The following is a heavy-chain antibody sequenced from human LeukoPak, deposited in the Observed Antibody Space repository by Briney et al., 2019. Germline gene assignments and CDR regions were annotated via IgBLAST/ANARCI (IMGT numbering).Heavy chain of an antibody. CDR1: GFTFSSYG. CDR3: AKDSDYGDYTPLGGMDV. Sequence: PGGSLRLSCAASGFTFSSYGMHWVRQAPGKGLEWVAVISYDGSNKYYADSVKGRFTISRDNSKNTLYLQMNSLRAEDTAVYYCAKDSDYGDYTPLGGMDVWGQGTTVTVSS. D-gene: IGHD4-17*01. J-gene: IGHJ6*02. V-gene: IGHV3-30*18. CDR2: ISYDGSNK.